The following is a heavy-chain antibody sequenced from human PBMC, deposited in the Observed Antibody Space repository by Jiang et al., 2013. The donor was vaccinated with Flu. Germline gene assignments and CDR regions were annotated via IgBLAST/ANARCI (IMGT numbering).Heavy chain of an antibody. Sequence: GGGVVQPGRSLRLSVCSLWIHFSSYAMHWVRQAPGKGLEWVAVISYDGSNKYYADSVKGRFTISRDNSKNTLYLQMNSLRAEDTAVYYCARDGSVAYYGSGSYWNTLGDYWGQGTLVTVSS. CDR3: ARDGSVAYYGSGSYWNTLGDY. V-gene: IGHV3-30*04. D-gene: IGHD3-10*01. CDR2: ISYDGSNK. CDR1: IHFSSYA. J-gene: IGHJ4*02.